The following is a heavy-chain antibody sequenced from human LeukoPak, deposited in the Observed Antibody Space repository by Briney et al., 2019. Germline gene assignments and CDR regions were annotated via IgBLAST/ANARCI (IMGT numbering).Heavy chain of an antibody. CDR3: ARGTFGVVISPAYYYYGMDV. D-gene: IGHD3-3*01. J-gene: IGHJ6*02. V-gene: IGHV3-30*03. CDR1: GFTLRYYG. CDR2: ISYDGTNK. Sequence: GGSLRLSCAASGFTLRYYGMHWVRQAPGKGLDWVAVISYDGTNKYYADSVKGRFTISRDNSKNTLYLQMNSLRAEDTAVYYCARGTFGVVISPAYYYYGMDVWGQGTTVTVSS.